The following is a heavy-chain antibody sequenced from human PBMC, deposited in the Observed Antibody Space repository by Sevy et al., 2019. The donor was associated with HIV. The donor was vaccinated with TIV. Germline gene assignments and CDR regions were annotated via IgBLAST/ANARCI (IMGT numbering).Heavy chain of an antibody. CDR3: ARGKDILTGYYTYFDY. J-gene: IGHJ4*02. Sequence: GGSLRLSCAASGFTVSSNYMSWVRQAPGKGLEWVSVIYSGGSTYYADSVKGRFTISRDNSKNTLYLQMNSLRAEDTAVYYCARGKDILTGYYTYFDYWGQGTLVTVSS. V-gene: IGHV3-66*01. D-gene: IGHD3-9*01. CDR1: GFTVSSNY. CDR2: IYSGGST.